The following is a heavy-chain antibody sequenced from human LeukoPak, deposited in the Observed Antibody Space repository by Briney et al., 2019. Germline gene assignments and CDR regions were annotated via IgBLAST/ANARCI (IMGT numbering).Heavy chain of an antibody. V-gene: IGHV3-11*01. CDR2: ISSSGSTI. J-gene: IGHJ4*02. Sequence: GGSLRLSRATSGFTFSDYYMSWIRQAPGKGLEWVSYISSSGSTIYYADSVKGRFTISRDNAKNSLYLQMNSLRAEDTAVYYCARGRPSSGWPGYYFDYWGQGTLVTVSS. CDR1: GFTFSDYY. CDR3: ARGRPSSGWPGYYFDY. D-gene: IGHD6-19*01.